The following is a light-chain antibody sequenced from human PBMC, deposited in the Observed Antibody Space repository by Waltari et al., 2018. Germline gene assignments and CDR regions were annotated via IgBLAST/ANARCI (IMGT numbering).Light chain of an antibody. V-gene: IGKV3-20*01. CDR3: QQYGSSPSWT. J-gene: IGKJ1*01. Sequence: EIVLTQSPGTLSLSPGERATLSCRASQSVSSSYLAWYQQKPGQAHRLLSYGAFRRATGIPDRFSGSGSGTDFTLTRSRLEPEDFAVYYCQQYGSSPSWTFGQGTKVEIK. CDR2: GAF. CDR1: QSVSSSY.